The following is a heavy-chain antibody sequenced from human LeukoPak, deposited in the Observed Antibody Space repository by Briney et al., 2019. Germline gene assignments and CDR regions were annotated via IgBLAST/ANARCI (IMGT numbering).Heavy chain of an antibody. V-gene: IGHV3-21*04. CDR3: AKGLFSAYDKYLDS. Sequence: GGSLRLSCAGSGFAFESFTMTWVRQAPGKGLEWVSLISDTGRDINYADSVRGRFTISRDNTKNPLFLQMDSLRVEDTAIYYCAKGLFSAYDKYLDSWGQGTLVTVSS. CDR2: ISDTGRDI. CDR1: GFAFESFT. D-gene: IGHD5-12*01. J-gene: IGHJ4*02.